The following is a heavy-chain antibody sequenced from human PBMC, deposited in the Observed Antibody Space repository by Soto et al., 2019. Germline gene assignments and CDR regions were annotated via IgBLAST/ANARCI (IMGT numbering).Heavy chain of an antibody. CDR1: GGTFSSYT. Sequence: QVQLVQSGAEVKKPGSSVKVSCKASGGTFSSYTISWVRQAPGQGLEWMGRIIPILGIANYAQKFQGRVTITAEKSTSTAYMELSSLRSEDTAVYYCASYSSGDAFDIWGQGTMVTVSS. CDR3: ASYSSGDAFDI. CDR2: IIPILGIA. D-gene: IGHD4-4*01. V-gene: IGHV1-69*02. J-gene: IGHJ3*02.